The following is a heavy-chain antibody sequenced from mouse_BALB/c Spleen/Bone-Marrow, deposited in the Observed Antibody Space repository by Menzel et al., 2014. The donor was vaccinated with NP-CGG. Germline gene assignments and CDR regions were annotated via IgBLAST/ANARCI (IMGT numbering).Heavy chain of an antibody. Sequence: QVQLQQSRAELVRPGTSVKVSCKASGHAFTNYLLEWVKQRPGQGLEWIGVINPGSGGTKYNEKFKGKATLTVDKSSSTAYMQLSSLTSDDSAVYFCARLNRDYYAMDYWSQGTSVTVSS. CDR1: GHAFTNYL. CDR3: ARLNRDYYAMDY. J-gene: IGHJ4*01. V-gene: IGHV1-54*01. CDR2: INPGSGGT.